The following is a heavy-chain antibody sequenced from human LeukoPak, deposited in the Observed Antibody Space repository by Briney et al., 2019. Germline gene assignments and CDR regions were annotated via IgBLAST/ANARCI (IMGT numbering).Heavy chain of an antibody. V-gene: IGHV3-30*18. CDR2: ISYDGSNK. CDR1: GFTFSSYG. Sequence: PGGSLRLSCAASGFTFSSYGMHWVRQAPGKGLEWVAVISYDGSNKYHADSVKGRFTISRDNSKNTLYLQMNSLRAEDTAVYYCAKEGDSDILTGYHRFDYWGQGTLVTVSS. J-gene: IGHJ4*02. CDR3: AKEGDSDILTGYHRFDY. D-gene: IGHD3-9*01.